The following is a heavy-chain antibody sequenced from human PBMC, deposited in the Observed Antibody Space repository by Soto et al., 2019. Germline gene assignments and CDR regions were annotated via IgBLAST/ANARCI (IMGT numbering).Heavy chain of an antibody. D-gene: IGHD2-2*01. CDR1: GGTFSSYA. V-gene: IGHV1-69*01. CDR2: IIPISETT. CDR3: ARSQGSSTSLEIYYYYCYGMDV. J-gene: IGHJ6*01. Sequence: QVQLVQSGAEVKKPGSSVKVSCKASGGTFSSYAISWVRQAPGQGLEWMGGIIPISETTNYAQKFQGRVTSTADESKSTAYVVLSRLRSEDTAVYYCARSQGSSTSLEIYYYYCYGMDVWGQGTTVTVSS.